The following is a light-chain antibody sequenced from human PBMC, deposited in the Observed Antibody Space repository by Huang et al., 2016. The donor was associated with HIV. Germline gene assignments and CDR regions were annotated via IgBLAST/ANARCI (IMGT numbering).Light chain of an antibody. J-gene: IGKJ4*01. CDR3: QQYKSYSLT. CDR1: QDIDVW. Sequence: DIQMTQSPSTLSASVGDRVTITCRASQDIDVWLAWYQQKPGKAPNLLIYRASNIESGVPSRFSGSGSGTEFTLTISSLQPDDYASYYCQQYKSYSLTFGEGTKVEIK. V-gene: IGKV1-5*03. CDR2: RAS.